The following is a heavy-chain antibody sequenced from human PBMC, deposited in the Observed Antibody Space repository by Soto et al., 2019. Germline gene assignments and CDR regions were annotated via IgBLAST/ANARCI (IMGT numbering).Heavy chain of an antibody. CDR3: ARDKLYCSSTSCWGYYYYMDV. J-gene: IGHJ6*03. D-gene: IGHD2-2*01. CDR1: GGSISSGGYY. CDR2: IYYSGST. V-gene: IGHV4-31*03. Sequence: SETLSLTCTVSGGSISSGGYYWSWIRQHPGKGLEWIGYIYYSGSTYYNPSLKSRVTISVDTSKNQFSLKLSSVTAADTAVYYCARDKLYCSSTSCWGYYYYMDVWGKGTTVTVSS.